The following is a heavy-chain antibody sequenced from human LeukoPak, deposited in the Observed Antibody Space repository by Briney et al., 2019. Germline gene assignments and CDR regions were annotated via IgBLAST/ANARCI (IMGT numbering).Heavy chain of an antibody. Sequence: PSETLSLTCAVSGGSISSSNWWSWVRQPPGKGLEWIGEIYHSGSTNYNPSLKSRVTISVDTSKDQFSLKLSSVTAADTAVYYCARLEQELADWFDPWGQGTLVTVSS. CDR3: ARLEQELADWFDP. CDR2: IYHSGST. CDR1: GGSISSSNW. V-gene: IGHV4-4*02. J-gene: IGHJ5*02. D-gene: IGHD3-10*01.